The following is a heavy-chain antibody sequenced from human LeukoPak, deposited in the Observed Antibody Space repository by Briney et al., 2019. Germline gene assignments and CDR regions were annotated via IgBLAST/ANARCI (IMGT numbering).Heavy chain of an antibody. D-gene: IGHD3-22*01. CDR1: GFTFSSYS. CDR2: ISSSSSYI. V-gene: IGHV3-21*01. Sequence: GGSLRLSCAASGFTFSSYSMNWVRQAPGKGLEWVSSISSSSSYIYYADSVKGRFTISRDNAKNSLYLQMNSLRAEDTAVYYCARDLQSGYYYDSSGYVDYWGQGTLVTVSS. CDR3: ARDLQSGYYYDSSGYVDY. J-gene: IGHJ4*02.